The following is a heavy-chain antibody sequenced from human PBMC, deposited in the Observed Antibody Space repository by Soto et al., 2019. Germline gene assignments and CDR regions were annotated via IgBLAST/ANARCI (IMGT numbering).Heavy chain of an antibody. D-gene: IGHD3-9*01. J-gene: IGHJ4*01. CDR2: TYYRSQWHY. Sequence: PSQTLSLTCAISGDSVSSNSAVWNWIRQSPSRGLEWLGRTYYRSQWHYEYAVFVQSRISIDPDTSKNHFSLQLNSVTPEDTAVYYCVRLVGNRWLDHWGQGTLVTVSS. CDR3: VRLVGNRWLDH. V-gene: IGHV6-1*01. CDR1: GDSVSSNSAV.